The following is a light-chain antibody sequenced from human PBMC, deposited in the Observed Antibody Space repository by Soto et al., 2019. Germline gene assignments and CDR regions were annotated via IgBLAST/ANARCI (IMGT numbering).Light chain of an antibody. CDR2: ATN. J-gene: IGKJ2*01. Sequence: DIQMTQSPSSLAAFVGDRVTITCRASQSISRYLNWYQQKPGNPPKFLIYATNTLQSGVPSRFSGDGSGTEFTLTISALQPEDIATYDCQQSYSNPFTFGQGTKLEVK. V-gene: IGKV1-39*01. CDR3: QQSYSNPFT. CDR1: QSISRY.